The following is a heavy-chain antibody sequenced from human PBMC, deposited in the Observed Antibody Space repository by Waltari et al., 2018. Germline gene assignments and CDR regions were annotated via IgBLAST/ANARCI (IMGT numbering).Heavy chain of an antibody. D-gene: IGHD4-17*01. CDR3: ARDSRGDYYYYYYMDV. V-gene: IGHV3-21*01. CDR1: GFTFSSYS. Sequence: EVQLVESGGGLVKPGGSLRLSCAASGFTFSSYSMNWVRQAPGKGLEWVSSISSSSSYIYYADSVKGRFTISRDNAKNSLYLQMNSLRAEDTAVYYCARDSRGDYYYYYYMDVWGKGTTVTVSS. CDR2: ISSSSSYI. J-gene: IGHJ6*03.